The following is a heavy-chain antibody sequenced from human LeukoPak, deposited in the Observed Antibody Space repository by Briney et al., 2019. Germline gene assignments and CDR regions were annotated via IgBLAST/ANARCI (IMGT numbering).Heavy chain of an antibody. CDR1: GFTFDDYA. V-gene: IGHV3-43*02. D-gene: IGHD6-13*01. J-gene: IGHJ4*02. Sequence: GGSLRLSCAASGFTFDDYAMNWVRQAPGKGLEWVSLISGDGGSTYYADSVKGRFTISRDNSKNSLYLQMNSLRTEDTALYSCAKDDLDIAAAFDYWSQGTLVTVSS. CDR3: AKDDLDIAAAFDY. CDR2: ISGDGGST.